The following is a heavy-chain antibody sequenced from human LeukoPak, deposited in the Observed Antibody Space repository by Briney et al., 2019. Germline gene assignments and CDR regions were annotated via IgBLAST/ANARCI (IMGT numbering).Heavy chain of an antibody. D-gene: IGHD1-26*01. J-gene: IGHJ4*02. CDR2: IYHSGST. Sequence: SETLSLTCTVSGYSISSGYYWGWIRQPPGKGLEWIGSIYHSGSTYYNPSLKSRVTISVDTSKDQFSLKLSSVTAADTAVYYCARGEIPGSFDYWGQGTLVTVSS. CDR3: ARGEIPGSFDY. V-gene: IGHV4-38-2*02. CDR1: GYSISSGYY.